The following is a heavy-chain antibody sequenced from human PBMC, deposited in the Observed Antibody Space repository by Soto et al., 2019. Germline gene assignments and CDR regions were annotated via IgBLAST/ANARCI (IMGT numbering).Heavy chain of an antibody. D-gene: IGHD4-17*01. CDR1: GGTFSSYA. J-gene: IGHJ6*02. Sequence: QVQLVQSGAEVKKPGSSVKVSCKASGGTFSSYAISWVRQAPGQGLEWMGGIIPIFGTANYAQKFQGRVTIPADESTSTAYMELSSLRSEDTAVYYCASPPTTGNYFYYGMAVWGQGTTVTVSS. V-gene: IGHV1-69*12. CDR3: ASPPTTGNYFYYGMAV. CDR2: IIPIFGTA.